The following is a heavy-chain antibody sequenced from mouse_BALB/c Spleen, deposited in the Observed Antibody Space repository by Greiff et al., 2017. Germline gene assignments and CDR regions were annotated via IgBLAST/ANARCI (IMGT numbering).Heavy chain of an antibody. Sequence: QVQLQQSGPGLVAPSQSLSITCTVSGFSLTSYGVHWVRQPPGKGLEWLGVIWAGGSTNYNSALMSRLSISKDNSKSQVFLKMNSLQTDDTAMYYCAREPPHYYGSSYGFAYWGQGTLVTVSA. CDR1: GFSLTSYG. V-gene: IGHV2-9*02. CDR3: AREPPHYYGSSYGFAY. CDR2: IWAGGST. J-gene: IGHJ3*01. D-gene: IGHD1-1*01.